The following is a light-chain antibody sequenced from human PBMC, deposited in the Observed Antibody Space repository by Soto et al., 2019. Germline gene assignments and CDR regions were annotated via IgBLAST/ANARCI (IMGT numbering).Light chain of an antibody. Sequence: ETVLTQSPGTLSLSPGESATLSCRASQSVSSSSLAWYQQRPGQAPRLLIYGTSSRATGIPDRFSGSGSGTDFTLTISRLEPEDFAVYFCQRYGSSPLITFGQGTRLEIK. CDR2: GTS. CDR3: QRYGSSPLIT. J-gene: IGKJ5*01. CDR1: QSVSSSS. V-gene: IGKV3-20*01.